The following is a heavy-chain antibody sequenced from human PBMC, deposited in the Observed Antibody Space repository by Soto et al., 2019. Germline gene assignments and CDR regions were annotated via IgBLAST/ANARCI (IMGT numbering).Heavy chain of an antibody. J-gene: IGHJ6*03. CDR1: GFTVSSNY. Sequence: GGSLRLSCAASGFTVSSNYMIWVRQAPGKGLEWVSVIYSGGSTYYADSVKGRFTISRDNSKNTLYLQMNSLRAEDTAVYYCARAAGPHYYYYYMDVWGKGTTVTVSS. V-gene: IGHV3-66*01. CDR3: ARAAGPHYYYYYMDV. CDR2: IYSGGST. D-gene: IGHD6-19*01.